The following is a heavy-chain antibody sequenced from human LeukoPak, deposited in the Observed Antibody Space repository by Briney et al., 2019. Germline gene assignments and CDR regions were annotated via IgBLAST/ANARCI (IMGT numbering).Heavy chain of an antibody. CDR3: ATITHDGEFFDY. CDR2: IYSSGVT. Sequence: SSETLSLTCSVTGDPISRGRHYWGWVRQPPGSGLEWVGTIYSSGVTYHNPSLKSRLTMSVDTSTNHFSLRLTSVTAADTAIYYCATITHDGEFFDYWGQGTVVAVSS. V-gene: IGHV4-39*07. CDR1: GDPISRGRHY. J-gene: IGHJ4*02. D-gene: IGHD3-10*01.